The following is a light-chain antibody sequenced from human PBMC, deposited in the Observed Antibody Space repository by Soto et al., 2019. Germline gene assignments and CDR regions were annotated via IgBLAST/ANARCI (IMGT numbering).Light chain of an antibody. J-gene: IGLJ1*01. CDR2: EVS. CDR1: SSDVGSYNL. V-gene: IGLV2-23*02. CDR3: CSYAGSSTPLI. Sequence: QSALTQPASVSGSPGQSITISCTGTSSDVGSYNLVSWYQQHPGKAPKLIYEVSKRPSGVSNRFSGSKSGNTASLTISGLQAEDEADYYCCSYAGSSTPLIFGTGTQLTVL.